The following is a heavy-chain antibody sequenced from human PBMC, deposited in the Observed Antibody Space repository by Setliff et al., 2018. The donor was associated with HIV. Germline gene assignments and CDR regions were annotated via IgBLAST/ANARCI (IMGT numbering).Heavy chain of an antibody. CDR1: GYTFTGYY. J-gene: IGHJ6*03. CDR2: INPNSGGT. CDR3: AREDVVVVAATYYYMDV. D-gene: IGHD2-15*01. V-gene: IGHV1-2*02. Sequence: AASVKVSCKASGYTFTGYYMHWVRQAPGQGLEWMGWINPNSGGTNYAQKFQGRVTMTRDTSISTAYMELSRLRSDDTAVYYCAREDVVVVAATYYYMDVWGKGTTVTVSS.